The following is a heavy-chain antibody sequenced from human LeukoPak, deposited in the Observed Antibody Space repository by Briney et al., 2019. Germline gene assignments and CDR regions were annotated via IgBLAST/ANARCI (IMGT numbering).Heavy chain of an antibody. CDR2: FDPEDGET. J-gene: IGHJ4*02. CDR3: ATDQGRGAAAGLFDY. D-gene: IGHD6-13*01. Sequence: ASVKVSCKVSGYTLTESSMHWVRQAPGKGLEWMGGFDPEDGETIYAQKFQGRVTMTEDTSTDTAYMELSSLRSEDTAVYYCATDQGRGAAAGLFDYWGQGTLVTVSS. V-gene: IGHV1-24*01. CDR1: GYTLTESS.